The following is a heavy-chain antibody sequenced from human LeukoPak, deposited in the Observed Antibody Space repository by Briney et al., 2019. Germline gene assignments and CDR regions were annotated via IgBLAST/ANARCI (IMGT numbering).Heavy chain of an antibody. CDR2: INWNGGST. CDR3: ARVSGYSGYDYSPLDY. Sequence: GGSLRLSCAASGFTFDDYGMSWVRQAPGKGLEWVSGINWNGGSTGYADSVKGRFTISRDNAKNSLYLQMNSLRAEDTAVYYCARVSGYSGYDYSPLDYWGQGTLVTVSS. CDR1: GFTFDDYG. V-gene: IGHV3-20*04. D-gene: IGHD5-12*01. J-gene: IGHJ4*02.